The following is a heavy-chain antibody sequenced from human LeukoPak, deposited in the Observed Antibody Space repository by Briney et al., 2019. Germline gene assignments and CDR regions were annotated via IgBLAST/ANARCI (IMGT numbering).Heavy chain of an antibody. D-gene: IGHD3-3*01. V-gene: IGHV3-23*01. Sequence: PGGSLRLSCAASGFTFSSYAMSWVRQAPGKGLEWVSAISGSGGSTYYADSVKGRFTISRDNSKNTLYLQMNSLRAEDTAVYYCARDRVFYDFWSGYYKAYYFDYWGQGTLVTVSS. J-gene: IGHJ4*02. CDR1: GFTFSSYA. CDR2: ISGSGGST. CDR3: ARDRVFYDFWSGYYKAYYFDY.